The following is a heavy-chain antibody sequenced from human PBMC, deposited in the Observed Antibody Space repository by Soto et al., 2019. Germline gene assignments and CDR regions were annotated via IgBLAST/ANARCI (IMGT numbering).Heavy chain of an antibody. J-gene: IGHJ5*02. CDR1: GGSISSGGYS. Sequence: SETLSLTCAVSGGSISSGGYSWSWIRQPPGKGLEWIGYIYHSGSTYYNPSLKSRVTISVDRSKNQFSLKLSSVTAAETAVYYCARAYCGGDCYNNWFDPWGQGTLVTVSS. D-gene: IGHD2-21*02. CDR2: IYHSGST. V-gene: IGHV4-30-2*01. CDR3: ARAYCGGDCYNNWFDP.